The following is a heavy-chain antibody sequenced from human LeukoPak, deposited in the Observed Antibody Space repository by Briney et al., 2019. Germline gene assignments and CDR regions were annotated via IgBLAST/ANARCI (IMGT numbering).Heavy chain of an antibody. CDR2: TGSDGSNK. J-gene: IGHJ4*02. CDR1: GFTFSSYG. Sequence: PGGSLRLSCATSGFTFSSYGMHWVRQAPGKGLEWVAFTGSDGSNKYYADSVKGRFTISRDNSKNTVCLQMISLKPEDTAIYYCAKDVFLNLRAGLPGDYWGQGTLVTVSS. V-gene: IGHV3-30*02. D-gene: IGHD2-2*01. CDR3: AKDVFLNLRAGLPGDY.